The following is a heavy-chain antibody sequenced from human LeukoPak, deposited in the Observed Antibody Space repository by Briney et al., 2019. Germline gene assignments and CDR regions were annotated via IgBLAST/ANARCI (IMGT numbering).Heavy chain of an antibody. D-gene: IGHD4-17*01. Sequence: GESLKISCQGSGYTFTTYWIGWVRQMPGKGLEWMGIIYPGDSDTRYNPSFQGQVTISADKSISTAYLQWSSLKASDTTMYFCARLGGDSPSDAFDIWGQGTMVTVSS. J-gene: IGHJ3*02. CDR3: ARLGGDSPSDAFDI. CDR2: IYPGDSDT. V-gene: IGHV5-51*01. CDR1: GYTFTTYW.